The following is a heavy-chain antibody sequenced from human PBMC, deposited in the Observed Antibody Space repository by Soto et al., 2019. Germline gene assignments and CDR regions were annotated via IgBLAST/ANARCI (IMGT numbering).Heavy chain of an antibody. CDR1: GFTFSSYG. CDR3: ANTHDGDCYSCYYYGMDV. D-gene: IGHD2-21*02. Sequence: QVQLVESGGGVVQPGRSLRLSCAASGFTFSSYGRHWVRQAPGKGLEWVAVISYDGSNKYYADSVKGRFTISRDNSKNTLYLQMNSLRAEDTAVYYCANTHDGDCYSCYYYGMDVWGQGTTVTVS. V-gene: IGHV3-30*18. J-gene: IGHJ6*02. CDR2: ISYDGSNK.